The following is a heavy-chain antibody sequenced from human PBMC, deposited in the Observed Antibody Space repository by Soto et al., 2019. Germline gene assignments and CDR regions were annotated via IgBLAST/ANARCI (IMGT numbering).Heavy chain of an antibody. CDR2: IIPMFGTA. Sequence: QVQLVQSGAEVKKPESSVKVSCKAPGGTFSTYAISWVRQAPGQGLEWMGGIIPMFGTANYAQRFQDRGTITADESTNTVYMELSSPRSEDTAVYFCASGIQLWLRRINNGYSGWGQGTLVTVSS. D-gene: IGHD5-18*01. V-gene: IGHV1-69*12. J-gene: IGHJ4*02. CDR1: GGTFSTYA. CDR3: ASGIQLWLRRINNGYSG.